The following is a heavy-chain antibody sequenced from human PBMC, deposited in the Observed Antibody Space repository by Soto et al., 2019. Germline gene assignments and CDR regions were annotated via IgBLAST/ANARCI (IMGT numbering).Heavy chain of an antibody. CDR3: ARGGHVVVVTAALDF. Sequence: QVQLVQSGAEVKKPGASVKVSCKASGDTFTDYYIHWVRQAPGQGLEWMGTVNPSGGHTTYPQHXLXXXTXXRDTSTSTLYMELTSLTSEDTAVYYCARGGHVVVVTAALDFWGQGTLVTVSS. D-gene: IGHD2-21*02. J-gene: IGHJ4*02. CDR2: VNPSGGHT. V-gene: IGHV1-46*01. CDR1: GDTFTDYY.